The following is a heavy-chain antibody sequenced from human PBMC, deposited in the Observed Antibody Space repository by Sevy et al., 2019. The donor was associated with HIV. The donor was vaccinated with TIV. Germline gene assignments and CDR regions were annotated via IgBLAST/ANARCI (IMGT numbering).Heavy chain of an antibody. CDR3: TRDMVAVH. J-gene: IGHJ4*02. V-gene: IGHV3-49*03. CDR1: GFTFGDYA. Sequence: GGSLRLSCTASGFTFGDYAMSWFRQAPGKGLEWVGFIRSKAYGGTTEYAESVKGRFTISRDDSKSIAYLQMNSLKTEDTAVYYCTRDMVAVHWGQGTLVTVSS. D-gene: IGHD2-15*01. CDR2: IRSKAYGGTT.